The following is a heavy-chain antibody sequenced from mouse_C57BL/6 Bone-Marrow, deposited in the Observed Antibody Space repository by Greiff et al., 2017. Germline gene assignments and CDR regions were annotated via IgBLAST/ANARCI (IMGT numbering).Heavy chain of an antibody. CDR1: GYTFTSYG. CDR3: ARGPFYGSSPYWYFDV. V-gene: IGHV1-81*01. CDR2: IYPRSGNT. D-gene: IGHD1-1*01. J-gene: IGHJ1*03. Sequence: QVQLKESGAELARPGASVKLSCKASGYTFTSYGISWVKQRTGQGLEWIGEIYPRSGNTYYNEKFKGKATLTADKSSSTAYMELRSLTSEDSAVYFWARGPFYGSSPYWYFDVWGTGTTVTVSS.